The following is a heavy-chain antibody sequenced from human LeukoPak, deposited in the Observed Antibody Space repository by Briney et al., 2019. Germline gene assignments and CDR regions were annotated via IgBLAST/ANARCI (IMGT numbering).Heavy chain of an antibody. CDR2: IYSGGTT. CDR1: GFNVSSNY. J-gene: IGHJ3*02. Sequence: GGSLRLSCAASGFNVSSNYMSWVRQAPGKGLEWVSVIYSGGTTFYADSVQGRFTISRDNSKNTLFLQMNSLRAEDTAVYYCATPAGVAAADRDAFDIWGQGTMVTVSS. CDR3: ATPAGVAAADRDAFDI. V-gene: IGHV3-53*01. D-gene: IGHD6-13*01.